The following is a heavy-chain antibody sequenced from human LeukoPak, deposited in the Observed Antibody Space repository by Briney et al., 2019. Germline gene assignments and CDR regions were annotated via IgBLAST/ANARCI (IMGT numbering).Heavy chain of an antibody. CDR3: ARGTSRNIVVVPAATPYFDY. J-gene: IGHJ4*02. CDR2: IYYSGST. CDR1: GGSISSSSYY. Sequence: SETLSLTCTVSGGSISSSSYYWGWIRQPPGKGLEWIGSIYYSGSTYYNPSLKSRVTLSVDTSKNQFSLKLSSVTAADTAVYYCARGTSRNIVVVPAATPYFDYWGQGTLVTVSS. V-gene: IGHV4-39*07. D-gene: IGHD2-2*01.